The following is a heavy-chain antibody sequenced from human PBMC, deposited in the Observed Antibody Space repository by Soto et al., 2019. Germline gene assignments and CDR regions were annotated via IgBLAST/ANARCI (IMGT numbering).Heavy chain of an antibody. CDR2: IKRKTDGGTT. J-gene: IGHJ3*02. CDR3: AREAIYDDSIGYWTVVGDTLDI. V-gene: IGHV3-15*01. Sequence: EVQLVESGGGLVQPGGSLRLSCAASGFTVSNVWMTWVRRTAGKGLEWVGHIKRKTDGGTTEYAAPVKGRFTISRDDSKNTVYLQMNSLKTEDTALYYCAREAIYDDSIGYWTVVGDTLDIWGQGTMVTFSS. D-gene: IGHD3-22*01. CDR1: GFTVSNVW.